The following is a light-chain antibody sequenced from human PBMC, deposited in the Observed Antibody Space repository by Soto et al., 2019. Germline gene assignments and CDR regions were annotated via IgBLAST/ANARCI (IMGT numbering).Light chain of an antibody. V-gene: IGLV2-8*01. CDR1: SSDVGGYNY. CDR3: SSYAGSNNLV. Sequence: QSALTQPPSAYGSPGQSVTISCTGTSSDVGGYNYVSWYQQHPGKAPKLMIYEVSKRPSGVPDRFSGSRSGNTASLTVSGLQGEDESDYYCSSYAGSNNLVFGGGTKLTVL. J-gene: IGLJ2*01. CDR2: EVS.